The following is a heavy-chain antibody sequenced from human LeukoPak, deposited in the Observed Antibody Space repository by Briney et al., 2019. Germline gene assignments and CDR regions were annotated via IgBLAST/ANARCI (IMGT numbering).Heavy chain of an antibody. CDR1: EFSFSSYW. CDR3: ARVNYDRSGYYRSNYYFDY. J-gene: IGHJ4*02. D-gene: IGHD3-22*01. V-gene: IGHV3-74*03. CDR2: INTDGSTT. Sequence: GGPLRLSCAVSEFSFSSYWMSWVRQAPGKGLVWVSCINTDGSTTTYADSVKGRFTISRDNAKNTLHLQMNSLRAEDTAIYYCARVNYDRSGYYRSNYYFDYWGQGTLVTVSS.